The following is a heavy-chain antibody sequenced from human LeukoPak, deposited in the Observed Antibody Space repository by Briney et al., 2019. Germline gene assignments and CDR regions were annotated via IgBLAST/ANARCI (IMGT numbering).Heavy chain of an antibody. V-gene: IGHV3-11*04. Sequence: GGSLRLSCAAPGFTFSDYYMSWIRQAPGKGLEWVSYISSSGSTIYYADSVKGRFTISRDNAKNSLYLQMNSLRAEDTAVYYCARVAARLFGYYYYYMDVWGKGTTVTVSS. D-gene: IGHD6-13*01. CDR1: GFTFSDYY. J-gene: IGHJ6*03. CDR2: ISSSGSTI. CDR3: ARVAARLFGYYYYYMDV.